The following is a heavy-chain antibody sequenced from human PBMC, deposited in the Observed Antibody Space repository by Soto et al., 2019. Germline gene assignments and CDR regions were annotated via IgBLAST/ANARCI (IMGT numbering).Heavy chain of an antibody. V-gene: IGHV3-23*01. D-gene: IGHD3-3*01. CDR3: ARDPYDFWSGYRGNFDF. CDR2: IRGNGNGA. J-gene: IGHJ4*02. CDR1: GFTFRDHA. Sequence: EVQLLESGGGLVQPGGSLRISCTVSGFTFRDHAMSWVRQAPGQGLEWVATIRGNGNGANYADSVKGRFTISRDNSKSTLYLQMSSLRADDTAVYYCARDPYDFWSGYRGNFDFWGQGTLVTVSS.